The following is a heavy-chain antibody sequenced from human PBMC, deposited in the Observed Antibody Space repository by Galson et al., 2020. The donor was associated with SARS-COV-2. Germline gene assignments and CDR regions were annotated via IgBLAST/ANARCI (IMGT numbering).Heavy chain of an antibody. V-gene: IGHV3-33*01. J-gene: IGHJ4*02. CDR3: ARVPLYDTSGYYGDS. D-gene: IGHD3-22*01. CDR1: GFTFRSYG. Sequence: GESLKISCAASGFTFRSYGMHWVRQAPGKGLEWLAVIWYDGSNKYYADSVKGRFTISRDDSKNTLYLEMNSLRAEDTAVYYCARVPLYDTSGYYGDSWGQGTLVTVSS. CDR2: IWYDGSNK.